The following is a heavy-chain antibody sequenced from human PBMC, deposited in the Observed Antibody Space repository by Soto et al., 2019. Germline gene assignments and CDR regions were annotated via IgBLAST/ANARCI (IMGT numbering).Heavy chain of an antibody. V-gene: IGHV3-30*18. D-gene: IGHD6-19*01. CDR2: ISYDGSNK. J-gene: IGHJ6*02. CDR3: AKDKDDSSGWNYYYYGMDV. CDR1: GFTFSSYG. Sequence: QVQLVESGGGVVQPGRSLRLSCAASGFTFSSYGMHWVRQAPGKGLEWVAVISYDGSNKYYADSVKGRFTISRDNSKNTLYLQMNSLRAEDTAVYYCAKDKDDSSGWNYYYYGMDVWGQGTTVTVSS.